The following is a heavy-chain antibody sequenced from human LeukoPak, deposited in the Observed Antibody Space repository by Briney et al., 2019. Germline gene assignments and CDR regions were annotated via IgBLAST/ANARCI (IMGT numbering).Heavy chain of an antibody. CDR2: LIGTAGNT. J-gene: IGHJ4*02. Sequence: GGSLRLSCAASGFTFSNYWMTWVRQAPGKGLEWVATLIGTAGNTYYADSVKGRFTISRDNSKNTLYLQMNSLRAEDTAVYYCARGPSGYHNTGGQGTLVTVSS. V-gene: IGHV3-23*01. CDR3: ARGPSGYHNT. D-gene: IGHD5-12*01. CDR1: GFTFSNYW.